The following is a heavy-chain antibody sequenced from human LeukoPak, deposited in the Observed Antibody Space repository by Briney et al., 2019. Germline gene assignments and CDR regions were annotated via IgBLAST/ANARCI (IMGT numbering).Heavy chain of an antibody. CDR1: GFTFSDYY. V-gene: IGHV3-11*04. J-gene: IGHJ4*02. CDR2: ISSSGSTI. Sequence: PGGSLRLSCAASGFTFSDYYMSWIRQAPGKGLEWVSYISSSGSTIYYADSVKGRFTISRDNSKNTLYLQMNSLRAEDTAVYYCARSRMITFGGVVVHYYFDSWGQGTLVTVSS. CDR3: ARSRMITFGGVVVHYYFDS. D-gene: IGHD3-16*02.